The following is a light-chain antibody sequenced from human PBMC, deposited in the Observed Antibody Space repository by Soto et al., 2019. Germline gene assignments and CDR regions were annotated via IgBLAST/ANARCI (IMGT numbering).Light chain of an antibody. CDR2: MGF. J-gene: IGKJ4*01. CDR1: QSLLNRNGQNC. CDR3: MPALESPPT. V-gene: IGKV2-28*01. Sequence: DIVMIQSPLSLPVTPGEPASISCRSIQSLLNRNGQNCLDWYLQKPGQSPQLLIHMGFIRASGVPDRFSGSGSGTYFTLTISRVEAEDVGVYYCMPALESPPTFGGGTKVDIK.